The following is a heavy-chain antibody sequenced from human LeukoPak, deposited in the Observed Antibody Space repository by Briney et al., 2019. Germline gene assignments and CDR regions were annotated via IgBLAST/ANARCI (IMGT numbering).Heavy chain of an antibody. CDR2: INGRGDDT. CDR3: AKGHRESSSFFDS. CDR1: SGLA. J-gene: IGHJ4*02. V-gene: IGHV3-23*01. Sequence: PGGSLRLSCAAFSGLAMSWVRQAPGKRLEWVSAINGRGDDTYYPDSVKGRFAISRDNSNNTLYLQMNSLRADDTAVYYCAKGHRESSSFFDSWGQGIPVTVSS.